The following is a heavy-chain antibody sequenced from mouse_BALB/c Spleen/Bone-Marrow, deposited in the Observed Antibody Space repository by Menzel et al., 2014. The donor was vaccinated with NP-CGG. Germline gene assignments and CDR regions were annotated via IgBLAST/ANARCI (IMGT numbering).Heavy chain of an antibody. J-gene: IGHJ4*01. CDR2: IDPYYGGT. D-gene: IGHD1-1*01. V-gene: IGHV1-39*01. Sequence: EVQVVESGPELEKPGASVKISCKASGYSFTGYNMNWVKQSNGKSLEWIGDIDPYYGGTSYKQKLKDKATLTVDKSSSTAYMQLKSLTSEDSAVYYCAISVSLRAMDYWGQGTSVTVSS. CDR1: GYSFTGYN. CDR3: AISVSLRAMDY.